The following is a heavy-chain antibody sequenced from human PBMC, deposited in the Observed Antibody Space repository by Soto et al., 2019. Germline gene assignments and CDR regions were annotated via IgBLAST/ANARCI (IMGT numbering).Heavy chain of an antibody. D-gene: IGHD5-18*01. CDR3: ATLDTAMVFDY. CDR2: INHSGST. Sequence: SETLSLTCAVYGGSFSGYYWSWIRQPPGKGLEWIGEINHSGSTNYNPSLKSRVTISVDTSKNQFSLKLSSVTAADTAVYYCATLDTAMVFDYWGQGTLVTVSS. J-gene: IGHJ4*02. V-gene: IGHV4-34*01. CDR1: GGSFSGYY.